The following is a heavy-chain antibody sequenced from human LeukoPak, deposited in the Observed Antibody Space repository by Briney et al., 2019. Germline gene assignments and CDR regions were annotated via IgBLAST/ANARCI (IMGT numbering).Heavy chain of an antibody. CDR3: AREEGVDGTSGINN. J-gene: IGHJ4*02. Sequence: PGRSLRLSCAASGFTFSTYSMHWVRQAPGKGLEWVSDIWYNGNTYYADSVKGRFTISRDNSKSTLYLQMNSLRAEDTAVYYCAREEGVDGTSGINNWGQGTLVIVSS. V-gene: IGHV3-33*01. D-gene: IGHD4-23*01. CDR1: GFTFSTYS. CDR2: IWYNGNT.